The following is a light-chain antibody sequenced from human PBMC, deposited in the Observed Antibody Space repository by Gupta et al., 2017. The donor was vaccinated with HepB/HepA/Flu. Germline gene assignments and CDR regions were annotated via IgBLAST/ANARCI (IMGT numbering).Light chain of an antibody. CDR3: QAWDSSTVV. V-gene: IGLV3-1*01. CDR1: KLEDKY. Sequence: SSELTQPPSVSVSPGQTASITCSGDKLEDKYACWYQQKPGQSPVLVIYQDSKRPSGIPERFSGSNSGNTATLTISGTQAMDEADYYCQAWDSSTVVFGGGTKLTVL. J-gene: IGLJ2*01. CDR2: QDS.